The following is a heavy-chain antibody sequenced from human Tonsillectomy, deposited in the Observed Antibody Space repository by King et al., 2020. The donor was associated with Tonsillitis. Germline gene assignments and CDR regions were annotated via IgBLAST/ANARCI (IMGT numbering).Heavy chain of an antibody. V-gene: IGHV3-15*01. Sequence: VQLVESGGGLVKPGGSLRLSCAASGFTFSNAWMSWVRQAPGKGLEWVGRIKTKTDGGTTDYAAPVKGRFTISRDDSKNTLYLQMNSLKTEDTGVYYCTTVMTPQLGDYFDYWGQGTLVTVSS. CDR2: IKTKTDGGTT. J-gene: IGHJ4*02. CDR1: GFTFSNAW. CDR3: TTVMTPQLGDYFDY. D-gene: IGHD1-1*01.